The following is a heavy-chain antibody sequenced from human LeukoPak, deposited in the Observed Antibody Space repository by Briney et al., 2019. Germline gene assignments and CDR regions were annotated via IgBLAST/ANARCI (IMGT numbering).Heavy chain of an antibody. CDR3: AREITAAGLYYFDY. J-gene: IGHJ4*02. CDR1: GGSISSGGYY. CDR2: IYYSGST. D-gene: IGHD6-13*01. V-gene: IGHV4-31*03. Sequence: SQTLSLTCTVSGGSISSGGYYWSWIRQHPGKGLEWIGYIYYSGSTYYNPSLKSRVTLSVDTSKNQFSLKLSSVTAADTAVYYCAREITAAGLYYFDYWGQGTLVTVSS.